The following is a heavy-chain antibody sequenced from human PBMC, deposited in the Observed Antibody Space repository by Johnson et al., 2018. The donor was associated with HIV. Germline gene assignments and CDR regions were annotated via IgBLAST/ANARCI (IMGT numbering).Heavy chain of an antibody. Sequence: QVQLVESGGGLVKPGGSLRLSCAASGFSFSDYYMTWIRQAPGKGLGWVSYISSSGSPIYYADSVKGRFTISRDNAKNSLYLQMNSLRAEDTAVYYCARDASLRFLEWFDAFDIWGQGTMVTVSS. CDR3: ARDASLRFLEWFDAFDI. J-gene: IGHJ3*02. CDR1: GFSFSDYY. V-gene: IGHV3-11*04. D-gene: IGHD3-3*01. CDR2: ISSSGSPI.